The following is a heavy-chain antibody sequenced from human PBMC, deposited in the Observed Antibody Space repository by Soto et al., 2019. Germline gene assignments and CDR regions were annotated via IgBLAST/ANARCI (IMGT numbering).Heavy chain of an antibody. J-gene: IGHJ4*02. D-gene: IGHD2-2*01. CDR2: ISGSGGST. CDR3: ANSKMVPAATDY. Sequence: GGSLRLSCAASGFTFSSYAMSWVRQAPGKGLEWVSAISGSGGSTYYADSVKGRFTISRDNSKNTLYLKMNSLRAEDTAVYYCANSKMVPAATDYWGQGTLVTVSS. V-gene: IGHV3-23*01. CDR1: GFTFSSYA.